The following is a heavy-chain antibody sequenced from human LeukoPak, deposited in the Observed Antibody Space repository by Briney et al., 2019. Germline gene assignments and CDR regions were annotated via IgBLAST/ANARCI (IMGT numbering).Heavy chain of an antibody. CDR2: IYTSGST. D-gene: IGHD1-26*01. V-gene: IGHV4-4*07. J-gene: IGHJ4*02. Sequence: SETLSLTCAVSGGSISSYYWSWIRQPAGKGLEWIGRIYTSGSTNYNPSLKSRVTISVDKSKNQISLKLSSVTAADTAVYYCARGRIVGATRVYWDWGQGTLVTVSS. CDR1: GGSISSYY. CDR3: ARGRIVGATRVYWD.